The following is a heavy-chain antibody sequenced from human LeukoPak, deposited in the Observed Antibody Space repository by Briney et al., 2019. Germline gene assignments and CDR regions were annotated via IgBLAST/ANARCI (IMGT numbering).Heavy chain of an antibody. V-gene: IGHV3-43*02. CDR1: GFTFDDYG. D-gene: IGHD3-22*01. J-gene: IGHJ4*02. CDR2: ISGDGGST. CDR3: AKDFSGYIDY. Sequence: GGSLRLSCAASGFTFDDYGMHWVRQPPGKGLEWVSLISGDGGSTYYADSVKGRFTISRDNRKNSLYLEMNSLTTEDSAIYYCAKDFSGYIDYWGQGTLVTVSS.